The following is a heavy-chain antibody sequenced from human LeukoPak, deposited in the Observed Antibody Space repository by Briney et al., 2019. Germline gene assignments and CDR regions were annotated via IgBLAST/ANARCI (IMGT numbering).Heavy chain of an antibody. J-gene: IGHJ6*03. D-gene: IGHD2-8*01. CDR1: GGSISGHY. V-gene: IGHV4-59*11. Sequence: TSETLSLTCTVSGGSISGHYWSWIRQPLGKGLEWIGYMYYSGITNYNPSLKSRVTISADTSKNQCSLKLSSVTAADMAMYYCATYAKYGYYYYMDVWGKGTTVTVSS. CDR2: MYYSGIT. CDR3: ATYAKYGYYYYMDV.